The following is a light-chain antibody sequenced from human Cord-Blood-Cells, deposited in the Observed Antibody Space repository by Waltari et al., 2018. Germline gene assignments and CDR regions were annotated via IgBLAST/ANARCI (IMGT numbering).Light chain of an antibody. CDR1: SSDVGGYNY. Sequence: QSALTQPASVSGSPGQSITISCTGTSSDVGGYNYVSWYQQHPGKAPKLMIYEVSNRPSGVFNRFSGSESGNTASLTIAGLQAEDEADYYCSSYTSSSTYVFGTGTKVTVL. CDR3: SSYTSSSTYV. J-gene: IGLJ1*01. V-gene: IGLV2-14*01. CDR2: EVS.